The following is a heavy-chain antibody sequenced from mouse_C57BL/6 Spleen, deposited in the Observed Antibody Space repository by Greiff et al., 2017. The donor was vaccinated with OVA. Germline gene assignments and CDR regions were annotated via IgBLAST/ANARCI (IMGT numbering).Heavy chain of an antibody. CDR1: GFNIKDDY. V-gene: IGHV14-4*01. D-gene: IGHD1-1*01. CDR2: IDPENGDT. Sequence: EVQLQQSGAELVRPGASVKLSCTASGFNIKDDYMHWVKQRPEQGLEWIGWIDPENGDTEYASKFQGKATITADTSSNTAYLQLSSLTSEDTAVYYCTTTDYGSSPWFAYWGQGTLVTVSA. CDR3: TTTDYGSSPWFAY. J-gene: IGHJ3*01.